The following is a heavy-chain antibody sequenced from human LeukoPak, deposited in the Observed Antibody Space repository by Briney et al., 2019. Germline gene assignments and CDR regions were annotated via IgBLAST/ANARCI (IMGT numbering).Heavy chain of an antibody. D-gene: IGHD6-13*01. V-gene: IGHV3-23*01. Sequence: SGGSLRLSCAASGFTFSSYSMNWARQAPGKGLEWVSGISGSGDGTYYEDSVRGRFTISRNNSKNTLYLQMNSLRAEDSAVYYCARRRYSSSWYFDYWGQGTLVTVSS. CDR2: ISGSGDGT. CDR3: ARRRYSSSWYFDY. J-gene: IGHJ4*02. CDR1: GFTFSSYS.